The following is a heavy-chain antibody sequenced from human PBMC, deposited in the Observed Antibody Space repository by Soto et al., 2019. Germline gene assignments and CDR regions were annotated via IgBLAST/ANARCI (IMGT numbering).Heavy chain of an antibody. D-gene: IGHD2-15*01. CDR2: ISAYNGNT. CDR1: GYTFTSYG. V-gene: IGHV1-18*01. Sequence: QVQLVQSGAEVKKPGASVKVSCKASGYTFTSYGISWVRQAPGQGLEWMGWISAYNGNTNYAQKLQGRVTMTTDTSTSTAYMELRSLRSDDTAVYYCARRYCSGGSFYPWENYYGMDVWGQGTTVTVSS. J-gene: IGHJ6*02. CDR3: ARRYCSGGSFYPWENYYGMDV.